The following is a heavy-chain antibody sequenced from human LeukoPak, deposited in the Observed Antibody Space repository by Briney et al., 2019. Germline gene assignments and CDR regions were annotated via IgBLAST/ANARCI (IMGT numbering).Heavy chain of an antibody. J-gene: IGHJ6*02. CDR2: IRGKANSYAT. Sequence: GGSLKLSCAASGFTFSDSVMHWVRQASGKGLEWVGRIRGKANSYATVYAASVKGRFTISRDDSKNTLYLQMNNLRVEDSALYYCGKEYCDGSRCYGALDVWGQGTTITVSS. V-gene: IGHV3-73*01. D-gene: IGHD2-15*01. CDR3: GKEYCDGSRCYGALDV. CDR1: GFTFSDSV.